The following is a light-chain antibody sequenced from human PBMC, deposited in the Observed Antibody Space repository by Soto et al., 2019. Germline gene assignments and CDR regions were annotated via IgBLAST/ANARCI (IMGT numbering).Light chain of an antibody. CDR3: QQHGFSPIT. J-gene: IGKJ5*01. CDR1: QRIGTY. CDR2: DAS. Sequence: EVVMRQSPATLSVSPGEGATLSCRASQRIGTYLAWYQQKPGQAPRLLIFDASNRATGIPARFGGGGSGTDFTLTISRLEPEDFAVYYCQQHGFSPITFGQGTRLEIK. V-gene: IGKV3-11*01.